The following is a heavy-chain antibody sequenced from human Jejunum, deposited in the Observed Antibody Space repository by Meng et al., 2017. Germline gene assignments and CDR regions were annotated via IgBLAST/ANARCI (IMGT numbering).Heavy chain of an antibody. CDR1: GCSVSSAGYQ. J-gene: IGHJ4*02. CDR2: AST. V-gene: IGHV4-61*08. Sequence: QVQLQESGPGLVRPSETLSLICTDSGCSVSSAGYQWGWIRQPPGKGLEWIGYASTNYNPSLKSRVTISLDTSKNQFSLKLSSVTAADTAVYYCARDHWGSLDYWGQGILVTVPS. D-gene: IGHD7-27*01. CDR3: ARDHWGSLDY.